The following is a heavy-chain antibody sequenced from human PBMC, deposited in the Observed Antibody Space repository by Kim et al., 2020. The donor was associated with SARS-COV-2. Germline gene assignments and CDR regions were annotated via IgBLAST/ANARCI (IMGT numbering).Heavy chain of an antibody. CDR2: ISSSSSYT. Sequence: GGSLRLSCAASGFTFSDYYMSWIRQAPGKGLEWVSYISSSSSYTNYADSVKGRFTISRDNAKNSLYLQMNSLRAEDTAVYYCARMAYYDILTGYYYFDYWGQGTLVTVSS. CDR3: ARMAYYDILTGYYYFDY. V-gene: IGHV3-11*06. CDR1: GFTFSDYY. D-gene: IGHD3-9*01. J-gene: IGHJ4*02.